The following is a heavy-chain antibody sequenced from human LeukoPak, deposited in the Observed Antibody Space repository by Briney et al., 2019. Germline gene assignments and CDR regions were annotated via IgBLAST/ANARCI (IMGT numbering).Heavy chain of an antibody. J-gene: IGHJ4*02. Sequence: GGSLRLSCEASGFAFSSYGMNWVGQAPGKGLKWVAVLSYDGSNKYYADSVKGRFTISRDNSKNTLYLQMNSLRAEDTAVYYCAKDAVNSSWRRRPDYWGQGTLVTVSS. D-gene: IGHD6-13*01. CDR3: AKDAVNSSWRRRPDY. CDR2: LSYDGSNK. V-gene: IGHV3-30*18. CDR1: GFAFSSYG.